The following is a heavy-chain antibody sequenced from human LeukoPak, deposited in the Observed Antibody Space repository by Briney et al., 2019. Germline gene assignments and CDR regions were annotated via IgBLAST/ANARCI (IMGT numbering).Heavy chain of an antibody. D-gene: IGHD3-22*01. Sequence: PSETLSLTCTVSGGSISSSSYYWGWIRQPPGTGLEWIGSIYYSGSTYYNPSLKSRVTIFVDTSKSQFSLKLSSVTAADTAVYYCASGGLDHSSGYYPTHYYYYYMDVWGKGTTVTVSS. CDR2: IYYSGST. J-gene: IGHJ6*03. V-gene: IGHV4-39*01. CDR1: GGSISSSSYY. CDR3: ASGGLDHSSGYYPTHYYYYYMDV.